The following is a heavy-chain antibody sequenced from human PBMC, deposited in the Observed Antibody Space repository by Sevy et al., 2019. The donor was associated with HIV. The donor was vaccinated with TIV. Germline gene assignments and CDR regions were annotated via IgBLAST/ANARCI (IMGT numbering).Heavy chain of an antibody. D-gene: IGHD3-22*01. J-gene: IGHJ5*02. V-gene: IGHV1-2*02. CDR2: INPNSGGT. CDR3: ARGFYYYDSSGYYWP. Sequence: ASVKVSCKASGYTFTGYYKHWVRQAPGQGLEWMGWINPNSGGTNYAQKFQGRVTMTRDTSISTAYMELSRLRSDDTAVYYCARGFYYYDSSGYYWPWGQRTLVTVSS. CDR1: GYTFTGYY.